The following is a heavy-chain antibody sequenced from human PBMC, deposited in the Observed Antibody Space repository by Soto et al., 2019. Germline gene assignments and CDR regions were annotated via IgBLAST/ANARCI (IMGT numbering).Heavy chain of an antibody. J-gene: IGHJ4*02. V-gene: IGHV4-31*03. CDR1: GASIRSGGFY. Sequence: SETLSLTCSVSGASIRSGGFYWSWLRQSPGKGLEWIGHIYYTGSTFVSPSLKSRLTISLDTSKNQFSLDLSSVTAADTAMYYCARIEMASIKWGRGTLVTVSS. CDR2: IYYTGST. CDR3: ARIEMASIK. D-gene: IGHD5-12*01.